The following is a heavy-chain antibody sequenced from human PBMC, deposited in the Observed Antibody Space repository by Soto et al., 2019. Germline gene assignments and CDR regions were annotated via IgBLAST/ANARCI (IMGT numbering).Heavy chain of an antibody. J-gene: IGHJ2*01. Sequence: GGSLRLSCTASGITLSHYARYWVRQAPGKGLEYVSPIPSSSGSTIYYADSVKGRFTISRDNAKNSLYLQMNSLRAEDTAVYYCATQRTPYTVLVPAAMSWYFDLWGRGTLVTVSS. CDR1: GITLSHYA. CDR2: IPSSSGSTI. D-gene: IGHD2-2*01. V-gene: IGHV3-48*03. CDR3: ATQRTPYTVLVPAAMSWYFDL.